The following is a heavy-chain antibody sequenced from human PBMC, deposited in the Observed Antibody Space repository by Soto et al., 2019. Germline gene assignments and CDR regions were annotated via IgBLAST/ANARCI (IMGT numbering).Heavy chain of an antibody. Sequence: LILSCAGCGFTFRGYVMHWFRQAPVKGLECVAVISYDGSYKYYSASVKGRFTISRDNSEHTLYLQMSSLRVEDTAVYYCAKDPEGYCSSTRCYTYHGLDVWGQGTTVTVSS. D-gene: IGHD2-2*01. J-gene: IGHJ6*01. V-gene: IGHV3-30*18. CDR3: AKDPEGYCSSTRCYTYHGLDV. CDR1: GFTFRGYV. CDR2: ISYDGSYK.